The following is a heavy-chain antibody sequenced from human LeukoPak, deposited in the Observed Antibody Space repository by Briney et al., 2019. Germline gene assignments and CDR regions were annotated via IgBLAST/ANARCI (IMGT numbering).Heavy chain of an antibody. CDR3: AREWSPYTGVWYDVRGSVTFDL. V-gene: IGHV3-21*01. J-gene: IGHJ4*02. CDR2: ISSSSSYI. D-gene: IGHD1-1*01. Sequence: GGSLRLSCAASGFTFSSYSMNWVRQAPGKGLEWVSSISSSSSYIYYADSVKGRFTISRDNAKNSLYLQMNSLRAEDTAVYYCAREWSPYTGVWYDVRGSVTFDLWGQGTLVAVS. CDR1: GFTFSSYS.